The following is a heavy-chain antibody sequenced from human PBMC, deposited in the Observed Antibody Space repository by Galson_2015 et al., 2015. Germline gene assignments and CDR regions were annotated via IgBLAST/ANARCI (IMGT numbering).Heavy chain of an antibody. D-gene: IGHD5-18*01. V-gene: IGHV3-48*02. CDR2: ISSSSSTI. CDR3: ARVPGYSYGYYDW. J-gene: IGHJ4*02. Sequence: SLRLSCAASGFTFSTYSMNWVRQAPGKGLEWVSYISSSSSTIYYADSVKGRFTISRDNAKNSPYLQMNTLRDEDTAVYYCARVPGYSYGYYDWWGQGTLATVSS. CDR1: GFTFSTYS.